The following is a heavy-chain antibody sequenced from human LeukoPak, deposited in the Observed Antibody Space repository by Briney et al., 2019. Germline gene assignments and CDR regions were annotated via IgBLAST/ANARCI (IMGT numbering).Heavy chain of an antibody. V-gene: IGHV1-18*01. CDR3: ARDLGSTSRFDY. D-gene: IGHD2-2*01. Sequence: ASVKVSCKASGYTFTSYGISWVRQAPGQGLEWMGWISAYNGNTNYAQKLQGRVTMTTDTSTSTACMELRSLRSDDTAVYYCARDLGSTSRFDYWGQGTLVTVSS. CDR2: ISAYNGNT. J-gene: IGHJ4*02. CDR1: GYTFTSYG.